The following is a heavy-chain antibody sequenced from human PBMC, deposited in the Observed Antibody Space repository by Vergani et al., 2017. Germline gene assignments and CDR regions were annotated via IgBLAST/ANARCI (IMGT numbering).Heavy chain of an antibody. V-gene: IGHV3-21*01. CDR1: GFTFSSYS. J-gene: IGHJ6*02. CDR3: ARDPDDFWSGYRMDV. D-gene: IGHD3-3*01. CDR2: ISSSSSYI. Sequence: EVQLVESGGGLVKPGGSLRLSCAASGFTFSSYSMNWVRQAPGKGLEWVSSISSSSSYIYYADSVKGRFTISRDNANNSLYLQMNSLRAEDTAVYYCARDPDDFWSGYRMDVWGQGTTVTVSS.